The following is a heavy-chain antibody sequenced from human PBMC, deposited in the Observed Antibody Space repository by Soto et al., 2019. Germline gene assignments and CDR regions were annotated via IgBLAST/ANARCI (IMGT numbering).Heavy chain of an antibody. CDR2: IIPMLGTP. V-gene: IGHV1-69*01. Sequence: QVQLVQSGAELKKPGSPVRVSCKASGGSFSDYAISWVRQAPGQGLEWVGGIIPMLGTPNYAPELQGRVTITADASTSTVYMELSSLRSEDTAVYYCARDPQKYYDLGVDVWGQGTTVIVSS. J-gene: IGHJ6*02. CDR1: GGSFSDYA. CDR3: ARDPQKYYDLGVDV. D-gene: IGHD3-3*01.